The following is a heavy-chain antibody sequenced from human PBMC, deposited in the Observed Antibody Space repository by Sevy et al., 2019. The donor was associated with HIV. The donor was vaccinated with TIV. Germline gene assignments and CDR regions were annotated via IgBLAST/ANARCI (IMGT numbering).Heavy chain of an antibody. D-gene: IGHD3-22*01. Sequence: GGSLRLSWAASGFTFSNYEMNWVRQAPGKGLEWVSHITSSGGSIYYADSVKGRFTITRDNAKNSLYLQMNSLRVEDTAVYYCARHGGAYDTGFDPWGQGTLVTVSS. CDR2: ITSSGGSI. V-gene: IGHV3-48*03. J-gene: IGHJ5*02. CDR1: GFTFSNYE. CDR3: ARHGGAYDTGFDP.